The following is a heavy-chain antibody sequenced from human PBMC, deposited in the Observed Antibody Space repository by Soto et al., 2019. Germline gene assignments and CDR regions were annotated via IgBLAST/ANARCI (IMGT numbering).Heavy chain of an antibody. CDR2: INAGNGNT. Sequence: GASVKVSCKASGYTFTSYAMHWVRQAPGQRLEWMGWINAGNGNTKYSQKFQGRVTITRDTSASTAYMELSSLRSEDTAVYYCARDLFIRVRASEDIVVVPAGPYPIYYYYGMDVWGQGTTVTVSS. J-gene: IGHJ6*02. CDR1: GYTFTSYA. D-gene: IGHD2-2*01. CDR3: ARDLFIRVRASEDIVVVPAGPYPIYYYYGMDV. V-gene: IGHV1-3*01.